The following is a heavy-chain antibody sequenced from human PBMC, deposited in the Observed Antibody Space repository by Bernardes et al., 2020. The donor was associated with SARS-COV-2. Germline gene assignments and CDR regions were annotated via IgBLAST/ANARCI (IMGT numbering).Heavy chain of an antibody. D-gene: IGHD3-3*01. CDR1: NGCISSNNYF. CDR3: ARFDYWSGYRLGYTFDI. Sequence: SETLSLSCSVSNGCISSNNYFWSWSRQPPGTGLEWIGYINYRGITYHNPSLKSRVTIFVDTSENQFSLKLSSVTAADTAVYYCARFDYWSGYRLGYTFDIWGQGTMVTVSS. V-gene: IGHV4-39*01. J-gene: IGHJ3*02. CDR2: INYRGIT.